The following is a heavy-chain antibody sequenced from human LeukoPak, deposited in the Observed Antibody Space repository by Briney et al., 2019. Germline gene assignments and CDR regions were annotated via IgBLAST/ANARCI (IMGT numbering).Heavy chain of an antibody. V-gene: IGHV4-59*01. CDR1: GGSISSYY. CDR2: IYYSGST. CDR3: ARGAGLSGYSYYFDS. J-gene: IGHJ4*02. D-gene: IGHD5-18*01. Sequence: SETLSLTCTVSGGSISSYYWSWIRQPPGRGLEWIGYIYYSGSTNYNPSLKSRVTISVDTSKNQFSLNLSSVTAADTAVYYCARGAGLSGYSYYFDSWGQGTLVTVSS.